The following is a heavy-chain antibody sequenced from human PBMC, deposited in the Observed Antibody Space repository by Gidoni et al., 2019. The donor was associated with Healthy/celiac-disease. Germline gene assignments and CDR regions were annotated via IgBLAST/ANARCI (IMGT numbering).Heavy chain of an antibody. V-gene: IGHV4-39*07. CDR2: IYYSGST. CDR3: ARESYYDSSGYYPRGGTFDY. CDR1: GGSISSSRSY. Sequence: QLQLQASGPGLVKPSETLSLTCTVSGGSISSSRSYWGWIRQPPGKGLEWIGSIYYSGSTYYNPSLKSRVTISVDTSKNQFSLKLSSVTAADTAVYYCARESYYDSSGYYPRGGTFDYWGQGTLVTVSS. J-gene: IGHJ4*02. D-gene: IGHD3-22*01.